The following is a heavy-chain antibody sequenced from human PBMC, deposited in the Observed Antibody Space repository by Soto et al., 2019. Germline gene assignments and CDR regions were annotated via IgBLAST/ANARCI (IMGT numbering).Heavy chain of an antibody. Sequence: SVKVSCKXSGGTFSSYAISWVRQAPGQGLEWMGGIIPIFGTANYAQKFQGRVTITADESTSTAYMELSSLRSEDTAVYYCARVVTIFGVSTVFPYGMDVWGQGTTVTVSS. V-gene: IGHV1-69*13. CDR1: GGTFSSYA. D-gene: IGHD3-3*01. CDR2: IIPIFGTA. CDR3: ARVVTIFGVSTVFPYGMDV. J-gene: IGHJ6*02.